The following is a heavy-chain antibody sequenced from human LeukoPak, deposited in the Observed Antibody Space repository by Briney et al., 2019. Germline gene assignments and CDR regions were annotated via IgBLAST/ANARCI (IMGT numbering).Heavy chain of an antibody. D-gene: IGHD1-26*01. CDR3: ARDEIGGATPADY. CDR1: GYTFTGYY. CDR2: INPNSGGT. J-gene: IGHJ4*02. Sequence: GASVKFSCKASGYTFTGYYMHWVRQAPGQGLEWMGWINPNSGGTNYAQKFQGRVTMTRDTSISTAYMELSRLRSDDTAVYYCARDEIGGATPADYWGQGTLVTVSS. V-gene: IGHV1-2*02.